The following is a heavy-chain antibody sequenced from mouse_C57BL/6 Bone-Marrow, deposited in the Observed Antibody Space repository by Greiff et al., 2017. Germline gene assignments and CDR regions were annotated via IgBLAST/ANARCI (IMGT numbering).Heavy chain of an antibody. D-gene: IGHD1-1*01. CDR3: ARQNYGSSHHWYFDV. Sequence: EVHLVESGGGLVQPGESLKLSCESNEYEFPSHDMSWVRKTPEKRLELVAAINSDGGSTYYPDTMERRFIISRDNTKKTLYLQMSSLRSEDTALYYCARQNYGSSHHWYFDVWGTGTTVTVSS. V-gene: IGHV5-2*01. CDR2: INSDGGST. CDR1: EYEFPSHD. J-gene: IGHJ1*03.